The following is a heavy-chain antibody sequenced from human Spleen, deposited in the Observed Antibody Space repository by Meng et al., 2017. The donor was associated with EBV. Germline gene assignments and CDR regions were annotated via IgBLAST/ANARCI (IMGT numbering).Heavy chain of an antibody. V-gene: IGHV1-3*01. D-gene: IGHD2-2*01. CDR1: GPTFPSFP. Sequence: QVPSVQSWAAVEEPGASRKPPCETSGPTFPSFPTHWVRQDPGQRLEWMGWINPGNGDTKYSQSIQGRVTITRDTSTSTAYMELSSLGSENTAVYYCAKGGYCGSSSCISWFAPWGQGTLVTVSS. CDR3: AKGGYCGSSSCISWFAP. J-gene: IGHJ5*02. CDR2: INPGNGDT.